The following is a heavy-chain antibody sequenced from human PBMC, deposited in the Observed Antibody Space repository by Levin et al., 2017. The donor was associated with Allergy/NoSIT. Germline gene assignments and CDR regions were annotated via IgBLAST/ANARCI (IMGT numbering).Heavy chain of an antibody. CDR1: GDSITARHYY. Sequence: SETLSLTCTVSGDSITARHYYWSWIRHHPGKGLEWIGYISDSGGNNYNPSLRSRVTISRDISKNQFSLNLRSVTAADTAAYYCARGRGVLSTSSVDFFDYWGQGTLVTVSS. J-gene: IGHJ4*02. D-gene: IGHD2-8*01. V-gene: IGHV4-31*03. CDR3: ARGRGVLSTSSVDFFDY. CDR2: ISDSGGN.